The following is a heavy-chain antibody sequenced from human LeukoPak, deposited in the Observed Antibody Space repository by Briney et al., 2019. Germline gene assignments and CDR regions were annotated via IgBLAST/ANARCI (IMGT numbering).Heavy chain of an antibody. CDR2: INHSGST. CDR3: ARGRRWFGESRGRIYNWFDP. CDR1: GGSFSGYY. J-gene: IGHJ5*02. D-gene: IGHD3-10*01. Sequence: SETLSLTCAVYGGSFSGYYWSWIRQPSGKGLEWIGEINHSGSTNYNPSLKSRVTISVDTSKNQFSLKLSSVTAADTAVYYCARGRRWFGESRGRIYNWFDPWGQGTLVTVSS. V-gene: IGHV4-34*01.